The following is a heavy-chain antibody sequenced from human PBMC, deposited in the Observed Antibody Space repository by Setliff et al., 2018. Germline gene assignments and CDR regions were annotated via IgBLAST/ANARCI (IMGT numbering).Heavy chain of an antibody. Sequence: SETLSLTCTVSGGSISSGSYYWSWIRQPAGKGLEWIGHIYTSGSTNYNPSLKSRVTISVDTSKNQFSLKLSSVTAADTAVYYCARGGWYSSSWYWYYDSSGYYLFDYWGQGTLVTVSS. V-gene: IGHV4-61*09. CDR1: GGSISSGSYY. D-gene: IGHD3-22*01. J-gene: IGHJ4*02. CDR2: IYTSGST. CDR3: ARGGWYSSSWYWYYDSSGYYLFDY.